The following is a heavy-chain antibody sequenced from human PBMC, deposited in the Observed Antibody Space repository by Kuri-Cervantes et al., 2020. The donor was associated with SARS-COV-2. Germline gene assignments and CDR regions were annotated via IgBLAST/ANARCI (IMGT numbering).Heavy chain of an antibody. CDR2: IYSGGST. Sequence: ETLSLTCAASGFTFSSYAMSWVRQAPGKGLEWVSVIYSGGSTYYADSVRGRFTISRDNSKNTLYLQMNSLRAEDTAVYYCARERGLRGWFDPWGQGTLVTVSS. J-gene: IGHJ5*02. CDR3: ARERGLRGWFDP. V-gene: IGHV3-53*01. CDR1: GFTFSSYA.